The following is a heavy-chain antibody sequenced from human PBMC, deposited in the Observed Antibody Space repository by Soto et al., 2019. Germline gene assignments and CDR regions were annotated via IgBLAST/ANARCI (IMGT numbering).Heavy chain of an antibody. D-gene: IGHD5-18*01. Sequence: QVQLVQSGAEVKKPGSSVKVSCKASGGTFSSYTISWVRQAPGQGLEWMGRIIPILGIANYAQKFQGRVTITADKSTSTAYMELSSLRSEDTAVYYCARERGGYSYGPPVYWGQGTLVTVSS. CDR2: IIPILGIA. CDR1: GGTFSSYT. J-gene: IGHJ4*02. CDR3: ARERGGYSYGPPVY. V-gene: IGHV1-69*08.